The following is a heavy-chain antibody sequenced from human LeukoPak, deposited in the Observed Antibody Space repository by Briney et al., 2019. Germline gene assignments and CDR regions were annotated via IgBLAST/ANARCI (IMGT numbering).Heavy chain of an antibody. Sequence: GGSLRLSCAASGFTVSSTYMSWVRQPPGKGLEWVSVFYSDTNTNFADSVKGRFTISRDTSKNTLYLQMNSLRAEDTAVYYCARDQGYSSSWGRGFDYWGQGTLVTVSS. CDR3: ARDQGYSSSWGRGFDY. D-gene: IGHD6-13*01. V-gene: IGHV3-53*01. J-gene: IGHJ4*02. CDR2: FYSDTNT. CDR1: GFTVSSTY.